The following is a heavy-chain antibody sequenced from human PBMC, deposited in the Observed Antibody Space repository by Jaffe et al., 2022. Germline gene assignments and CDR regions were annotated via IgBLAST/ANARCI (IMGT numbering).Heavy chain of an antibody. CDR1: GFTFTSYG. Sequence: QVHLVESGGGVVQPGESLRLSCAASGFTFTSYGIHWGRQAPGKGLEWVAFMRSDGRFQWYADSVKGRFTISRDNSRNTLYLQMNSLRVEDTAVYHCARDGVVGGMGGYYFDYWGQGTLVTVSS. CDR3: ARDGVVGGMGGYYFDY. CDR2: MRSDGRFQ. V-gene: IGHV3-30*02. D-gene: IGHD1-26*01. J-gene: IGHJ4*02.